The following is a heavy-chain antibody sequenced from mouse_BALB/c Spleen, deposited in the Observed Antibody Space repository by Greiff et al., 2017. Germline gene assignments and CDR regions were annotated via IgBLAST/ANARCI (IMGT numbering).Heavy chain of an antibody. CDR2: INPYNDGT. D-gene: IGHD1-1*01. CDR1: GYTFTSYV. Sequence: EVKLMESGPELVKPGASVKMSCKASGYTFTSYVMHWVKQKPGQGLEWIGYINPYNDGTKYNEKFKGKATLTSDKSSSTAYMELSSLTSEDSAVYYCAMDYGSSAWFAYWGQGTLVTVSA. CDR3: AMDYGSSAWFAY. V-gene: IGHV1-14*01. J-gene: IGHJ3*01.